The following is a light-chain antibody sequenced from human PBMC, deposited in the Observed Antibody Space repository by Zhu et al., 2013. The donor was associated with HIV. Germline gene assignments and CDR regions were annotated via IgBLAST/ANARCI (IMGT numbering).Light chain of an antibody. V-gene: IGKV1-39*01. CDR2: AAP. Sequence: DIQMTQSPSSLSASVGDRVTITCRASQSISSYLNWYQQKPGKAPKLLIYAAPSLQSGVPSRFSGSGSGTDFTLTISSLQPEDFATYYCQQSYSTRLTFGPGTKVDIK. CDR3: QQSYSTRLT. J-gene: IGKJ3*01. CDR1: QSISSY.